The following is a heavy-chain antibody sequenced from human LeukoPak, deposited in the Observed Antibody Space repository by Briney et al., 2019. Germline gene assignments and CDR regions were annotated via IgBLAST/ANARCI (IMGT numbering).Heavy chain of an antibody. CDR1: GGSISSSNW. V-gene: IGHV4-4*02. J-gene: IGHJ3*02. CDR3: ARALYYYGSGSYSPDAFDI. CDR2: IYHSGST. D-gene: IGHD3-10*01. Sequence: SETLSLTCAVSGGSISSSNWWCWVRQPPGKGLEWIGEIYHSGSTNYNPSLKSRVTISVDKSKNQFSLKLSSVTAADTAVYYCARALYYYGSGSYSPDAFDIWGQGTMVTVSS.